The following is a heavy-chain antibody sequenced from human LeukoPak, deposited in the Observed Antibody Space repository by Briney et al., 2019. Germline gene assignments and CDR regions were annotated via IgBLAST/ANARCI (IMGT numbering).Heavy chain of an antibody. CDR1: GYTFTGYS. Sequence: ASVKVSCKASGYTFTGYSMHWVRQAPGQGLEWMGWISPNSGATNYAQKFQGRFTMTRDPSISTAYMELSRLRSDDTAVYYCARDLRIAAADPWGYWGQGTLVTVS. CDR3: ARDLRIAAADPWGY. V-gene: IGHV1-2*02. J-gene: IGHJ4*02. CDR2: ISPNSGAT. D-gene: IGHD6-13*01.